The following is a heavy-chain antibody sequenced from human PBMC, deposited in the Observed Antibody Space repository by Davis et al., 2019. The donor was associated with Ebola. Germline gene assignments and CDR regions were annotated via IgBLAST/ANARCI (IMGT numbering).Heavy chain of an antibody. J-gene: IGHJ6*02. CDR2: TYYTSKWHN. Sequence: HSQILSLTCAISGDSVSSAGWNWIRQSPSRGLEWLGRTYYTSKWHNDYGESVKSRITINPDTSKNQFSLQLNSVTPEDTAVYYCVRGWGRTGMGVWGQGTTVTVSS. CDR3: VRGWGRTGMGV. CDR1: GDSVSSAG. V-gene: IGHV6-1*01. D-gene: IGHD1-26*01.